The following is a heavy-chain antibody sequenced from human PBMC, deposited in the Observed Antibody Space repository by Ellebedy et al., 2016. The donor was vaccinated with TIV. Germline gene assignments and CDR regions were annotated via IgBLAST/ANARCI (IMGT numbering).Heavy chain of an antibody. J-gene: IGHJ5*02. CDR3: ARDRGDYSISGP. CDR1: GFTFGRYW. V-gene: IGHV3-74*01. D-gene: IGHD4-11*01. CDR2: IKSDGSST. Sequence: GESLKISXVASGFTFGRYWMHWVRQAPGNKLVWVSRIKSDGSSTTYADSVKGRFTTSRDNARNTLYLQMNSLRGEDTAVYFCARDRGDYSISGPWGQGTLVTDSS.